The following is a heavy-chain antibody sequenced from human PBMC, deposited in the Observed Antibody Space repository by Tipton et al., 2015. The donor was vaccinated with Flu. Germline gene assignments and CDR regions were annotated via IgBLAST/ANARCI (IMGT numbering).Heavy chain of an antibody. CDR3: AKDQRVAEVEWFDP. V-gene: IGHV3-23*01. J-gene: IGHJ5*02. CDR2: ISGSGGST. Sequence: SGFTFSSYAMSWVRQAPGKGLEWVSAISGSGGSTYYADSVKGRFTISRDNSKNTLYLQMNSLRAEDTAVYYCAKDQRVAEVEWFDPWGQGTLVTVSS. CDR1: GFTFSSYA. D-gene: IGHD6-19*01.